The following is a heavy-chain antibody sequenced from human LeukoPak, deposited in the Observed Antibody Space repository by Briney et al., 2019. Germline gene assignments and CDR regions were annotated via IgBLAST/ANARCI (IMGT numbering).Heavy chain of an antibody. CDR1: GYTFTSYG. CDR3: ARDRNYDFWSGYYCYFDY. D-gene: IGHD3-3*01. Sequence: WASVKVSCKASGYTFTSYGISWVRQAAGQGLEWMGWISAYNGNTNYAQKLQGRVTMTTDTSTSTAYMELRSLRSDDTAVYYCARDRNYDFWSGYYCYFDYWGQGTLVTVSS. V-gene: IGHV1-18*01. J-gene: IGHJ4*02. CDR2: ISAYNGNT.